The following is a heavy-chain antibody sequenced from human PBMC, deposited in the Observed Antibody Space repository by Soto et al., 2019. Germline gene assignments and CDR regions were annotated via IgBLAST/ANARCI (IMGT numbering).Heavy chain of an antibody. V-gene: IGHV1-69*02. J-gene: IGHJ6*03. CDR3: AKSLVFVDHAYMDL. Sequence: QVQLVQSGAEVKKPGSSGKVSCEASGGTFTSYIFTWVRQAPGQGLEWMGRSIPIQGRADYALKFQDRVTMTADISTNTVYMELIGLRLDDTAVYYFAKSLVFVDHAYMDLWGKGTTVTVSS. CDR1: GGTFTSYI. CDR2: SIPIQGRA. D-gene: IGHD2-21*01.